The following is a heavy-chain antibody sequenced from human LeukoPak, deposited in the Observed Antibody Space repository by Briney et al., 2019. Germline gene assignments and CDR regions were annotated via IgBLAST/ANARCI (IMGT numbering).Heavy chain of an antibody. D-gene: IGHD2-21*02. V-gene: IGHV4-34*01. Sequence: SETLSLTCAVYGGSFSGYYWSWIRQPPGEGLEWIGEINHSGSTNYNPSLKSRVTISVDTSKNQFSLKLSSVTAADTAVYYCARSSLVTARGSLFQHWGQGTLVTVSS. CDR2: INHSGST. CDR1: GGSFSGYY. CDR3: ARSSLVTARGSLFQH. J-gene: IGHJ1*01.